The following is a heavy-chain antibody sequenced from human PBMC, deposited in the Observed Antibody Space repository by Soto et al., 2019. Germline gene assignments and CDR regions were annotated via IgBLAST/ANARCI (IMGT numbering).Heavy chain of an antibody. CDR2: ISGSGGST. D-gene: IGHD3-10*01. Sequence: LRLSCAASGCTFSSYAMSWVRQAPGKGLEWVSAISGSGGSTYYADSVKGRFTISRDNSKNTLYLQMNSLRAEDTAVYYCAKDGPYGSGSPPDYWGQGTLVTVSS. V-gene: IGHV3-23*01. J-gene: IGHJ4*02. CDR1: GCTFSSYA. CDR3: AKDGPYGSGSPPDY.